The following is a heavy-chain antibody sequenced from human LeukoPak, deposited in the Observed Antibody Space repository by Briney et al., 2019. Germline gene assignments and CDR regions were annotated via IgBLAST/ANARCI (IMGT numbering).Heavy chain of an antibody. CDR2: ITISGSTI. V-gene: IGHV3-48*03. CDR3: ARATSFDY. J-gene: IGHJ4*02. Sequence: PGGSLRLSCSASGFTFSSYAMNWVRQAPGKGLEWVSYITISGSTIYYADSVKGRFTISRDNAKNSLYLQMNSLRAEDTAVYYCARATSFDYWGQGTLVTVSS. CDR1: GFTFSSYA.